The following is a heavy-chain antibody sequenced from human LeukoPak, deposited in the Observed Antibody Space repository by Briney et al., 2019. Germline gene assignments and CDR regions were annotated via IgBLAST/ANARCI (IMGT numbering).Heavy chain of an antibody. CDR2: ISWNSGSI. J-gene: IGHJ4*02. V-gene: IGHV3-9*01. CDR1: GFTFDDYA. CDR3: AKVYGSGSYYAN. D-gene: IGHD3-10*01. Sequence: GGSLRLSCAASGFTFDDYAMHWVRQAPGKGLEWVSGISWNSGSIGYADSVKGRFTISRDNAKNSLYLQMNSLRAEDTALYYCAKVYGSGSYYANWGQGTLVTVSS.